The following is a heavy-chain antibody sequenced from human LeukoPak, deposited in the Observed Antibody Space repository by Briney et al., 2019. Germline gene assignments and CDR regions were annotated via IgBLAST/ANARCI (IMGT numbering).Heavy chain of an antibody. J-gene: IGHJ1*01. Sequence: GESLKISCMGSGYSFTNYWIGWVRQMPGKGLEWRGIIYPGDSDTRYSPSFQGQVTISADKSITTAYLQWNSLKASDSAMYYCASPGVRLWEPFKFWGQGTLVTVSS. D-gene: IGHD1-26*01. CDR1: GYSFTNYW. V-gene: IGHV5-51*01. CDR3: ASPGVRLWEPFKF. CDR2: IYPGDSDT.